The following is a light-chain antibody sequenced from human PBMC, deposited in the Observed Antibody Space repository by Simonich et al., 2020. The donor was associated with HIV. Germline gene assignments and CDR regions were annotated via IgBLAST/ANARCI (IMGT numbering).Light chain of an antibody. CDR1: QGVSNS. V-gene: IGKV1-NL1*01. CDR3: QQSYSTPPT. J-gene: IGKJ1*01. CDR2: ASS. Sequence: DILMTQSPSSLPASVGDRVTITCRASQGVSNSLAWYQQKPGKAPKLLLSASSRLESGVASKFSGSGSGTDYTLTISSLQPEDFATYYCQQSYSTPPTFGQGTKVEIK.